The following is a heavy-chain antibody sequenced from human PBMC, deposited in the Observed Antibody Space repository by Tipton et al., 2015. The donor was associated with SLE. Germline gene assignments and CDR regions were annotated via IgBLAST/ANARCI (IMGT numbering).Heavy chain of an antibody. Sequence: SSYYWGWIRQAPGKGLEWLGFIRFDGNNKLYGDSVKGRITISRDNSKDTLYLEMHTLRVEDTAVYYCAKDSDRTSIPFASDYWGQGTLVSVSS. CDR3: AKDSDRTSIPFASDY. D-gene: IGHD1-7*01. CDR1: SSYY. J-gene: IGHJ4*02. V-gene: IGHV3-30*02. CDR2: IRFDGNNK.